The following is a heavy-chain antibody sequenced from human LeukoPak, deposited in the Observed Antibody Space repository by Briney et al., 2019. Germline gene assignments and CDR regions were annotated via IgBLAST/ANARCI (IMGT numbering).Heavy chain of an antibody. V-gene: IGHV3-49*04. J-gene: IGHJ5*02. D-gene: IGHD3-3*01. CDR3: TRDPSKEYYDFWSGYSPNWFDP. CDR2: IRSKAYGGTT. CDR1: GFTFGDYA. Sequence: GGSLRLSCTASGFTFGDYAMSWVRQAPGKGLEWVGFIRSKAYGGTTEYAASVKGRFTISRDDSKSIAYLQMNSLKTEDTAVYYCTRDPSKEYYDFWSGYSPNWFDPWGQGTLVTVPS.